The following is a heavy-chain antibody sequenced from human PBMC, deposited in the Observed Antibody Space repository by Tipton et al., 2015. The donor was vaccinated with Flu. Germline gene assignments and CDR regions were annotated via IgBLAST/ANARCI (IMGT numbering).Heavy chain of an antibody. CDR2: FYSGGST. J-gene: IGHJ4*02. Sequence: GSLRLSCAVSGFTVSSNYMTWVRQAPGKGLEMVSVFYSGGSTYYADSVKGRFTISRDNSKNTLYLQMNSLRVEDTAVYYCARGRGYCTTTTCLLPFDFWGQGTLVTVSS. CDR1: GFTVSSNY. D-gene: IGHD2-8*01. V-gene: IGHV3-53*01. CDR3: ARGRGYCTTTTCLLPFDF.